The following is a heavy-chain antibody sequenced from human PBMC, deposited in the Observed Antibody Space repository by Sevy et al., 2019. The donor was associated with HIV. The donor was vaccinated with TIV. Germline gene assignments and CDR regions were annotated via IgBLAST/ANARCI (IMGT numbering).Heavy chain of an antibody. D-gene: IGHD3-10*01. V-gene: IGHV3-53*01. J-gene: IGHJ6*02. CDR3: ASYYGSGSYYNTYYYYGMDV. CDR2: IYSGGST. Sequence: GGSLRLSCAASGFTASSNYMSWVRQAPGKGLEWVSVIYSGGSTYYADSVKGRFTISRDNSKNTLYLQMNSLRAEDTAEYYCASYYGSGSYYNTYYYYGMDVWGQGTTVTVSS. CDR1: GFTASSNY.